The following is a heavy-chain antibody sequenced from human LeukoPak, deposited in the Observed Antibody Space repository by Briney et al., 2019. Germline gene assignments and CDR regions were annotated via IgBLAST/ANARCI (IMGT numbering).Heavy chain of an antibody. J-gene: IGHJ4*02. Sequence: NSSETLSLTCTVSGGSISSYYWSWIRQPPGKGLEWIGYIYYSGSTNYNPSLKSRVTISVDTSKNQFSLKLSSVTAADTAVYYCARGSPGRAAAGTLFDYWGQGTLVTVSS. CDR3: ARGSPGRAAAGTLFDY. D-gene: IGHD6-13*01. CDR1: GGSISSYY. CDR2: IYYSGST. V-gene: IGHV4-59*01.